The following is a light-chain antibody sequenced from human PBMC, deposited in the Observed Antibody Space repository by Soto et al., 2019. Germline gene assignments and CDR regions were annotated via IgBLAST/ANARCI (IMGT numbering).Light chain of an antibody. Sequence: DIQMTQSPSTLSASVGDRVTITCRASQSISSGLAWYQQKPGKAPKLLIYAASSLQSGVPSRFSGSGSGTEFTLTISSLQPDDFAAYYCQQYNTYPWTFGQGTKVDIK. CDR2: AAS. V-gene: IGKV1-5*01. J-gene: IGKJ1*01. CDR3: QQYNTYPWT. CDR1: QSISSG.